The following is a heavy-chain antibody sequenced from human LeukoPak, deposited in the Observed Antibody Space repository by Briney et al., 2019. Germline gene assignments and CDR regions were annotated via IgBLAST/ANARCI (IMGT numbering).Heavy chain of an antibody. V-gene: IGHV1-46*01. D-gene: IGHD5-12*01. CDR3: ASNSGYDSYFDY. CDR2: INPSGGST. CDR1: GYTFTSYY. Sequence: ASVKVSCKAPGYTFTSYYMHWVRQAPGQGLEWMGIINPSGGSTSYAQKFQGRVTMTRDMSTSTVYMELSSLRSEDTAVYYCASNSGYDSYFDYWGQGTLVTVSS. J-gene: IGHJ4*02.